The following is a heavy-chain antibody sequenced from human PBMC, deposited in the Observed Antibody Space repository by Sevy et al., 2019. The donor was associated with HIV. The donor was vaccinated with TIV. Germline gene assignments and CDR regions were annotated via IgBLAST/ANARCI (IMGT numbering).Heavy chain of an antibody. CDR2: INEDGSTK. D-gene: IGHD1-26*01. Sequence: GGSLRLSCAASGFNIRAHWMLWVRQAPGKGLEWVANINEDGSTKYYLDSVKGRFTISRDNTENSAFLQMNSLRVEDTAVYYCVRALLKADSLWGQETLVTVSS. CDR3: VRALLKADSL. CDR1: GFNIRAHW. V-gene: IGHV3-7*01. J-gene: IGHJ4*02.